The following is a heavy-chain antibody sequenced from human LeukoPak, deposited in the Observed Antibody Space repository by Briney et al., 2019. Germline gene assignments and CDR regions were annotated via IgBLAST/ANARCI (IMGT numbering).Heavy chain of an antibody. J-gene: IGHJ4*02. V-gene: IGHV4-39*01. CDR3: ATWQGAAYFDY. CDR2: IYYSGST. D-gene: IGHD2-15*01. Sequence: PSETLSLTCTVSGGSFSSRSYYWGWIRQPPGKGLEWIGSIYYSGSTYYNPSLKSRVTISADTSKNQFSLKLRSVTAADTAVYYCATWQGAAYFDYWGQGTRVTVSS. CDR1: GGSFSSRSYY.